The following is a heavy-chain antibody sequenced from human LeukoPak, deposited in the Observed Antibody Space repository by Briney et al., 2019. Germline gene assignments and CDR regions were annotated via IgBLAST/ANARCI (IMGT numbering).Heavy chain of an antibody. Sequence: GGSLRLSCAASGFTFSSYEMNWVRQAPGKGLEWVSYISSSGSTIYYADSVKGRFTISRDNAKNSLYLQMNSLRAEDTAVYYCARAEGYCSGGSCYYYYYGVDVWGQGTTVTVSS. D-gene: IGHD2-15*01. CDR3: ARAEGYCSGGSCYYYYYGVDV. V-gene: IGHV3-48*03. CDR2: ISSSGSTI. CDR1: GFTFSSYE. J-gene: IGHJ6*02.